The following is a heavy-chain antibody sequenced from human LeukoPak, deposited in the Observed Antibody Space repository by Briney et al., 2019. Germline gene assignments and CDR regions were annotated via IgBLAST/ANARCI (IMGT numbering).Heavy chain of an antibody. CDR3: ARGTTLRYSSSWGYFQH. V-gene: IGHV4-39*07. D-gene: IGHD6-13*01. CDR1: GGSISSSSYY. J-gene: IGHJ1*01. Sequence: PSETLSLTCTVSGGSISSSSYYWGWIRQPPGKGLEWIGSIYYSGSTYYNPSLKSRVTISVDTSKNQFSLKLSSVTAADTAVYYCARGTTLRYSSSWGYFQHWGQGTLVTVSS. CDR2: IYYSGST.